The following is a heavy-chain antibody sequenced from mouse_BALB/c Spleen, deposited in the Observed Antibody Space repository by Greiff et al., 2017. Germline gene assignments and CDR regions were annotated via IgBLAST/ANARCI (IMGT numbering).Heavy chain of an antibody. J-gene: IGHJ1*01. V-gene: IGHV2-9*02. CDR2: IWAGGST. CDR1: GFSLTSYG. CDR3: AREGGYDDWYFDV. D-gene: IGHD2-2*01. Sequence: VKLMESGPGLVAPSQSLSITCTVSGFSLTSYGVHWVRQPPGKGLEWLGVIWAGGSTNYNSALMSRLSISKDNSKSQVFLKMNSLQTDDTAMYYCAREGGYDDWYFDVWGAGTTVTVSS.